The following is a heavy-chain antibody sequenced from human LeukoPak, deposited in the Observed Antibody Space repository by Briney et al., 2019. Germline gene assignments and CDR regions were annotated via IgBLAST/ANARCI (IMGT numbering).Heavy chain of an antibody. CDR1: GFTFSSLI. Sequence: GGSLRLSCVASGFTFSSLIMNWVRQAPGKGLEWVAYISGSSVTINYADSVKGRFTISRDNAKNSVYLQMDSLRVEDTAVYYCVRGLSPADYWGQGTLVTVSS. V-gene: IGHV3-48*04. CDR3: VRGLSPADY. J-gene: IGHJ4*02. CDR2: ISGSSVTI.